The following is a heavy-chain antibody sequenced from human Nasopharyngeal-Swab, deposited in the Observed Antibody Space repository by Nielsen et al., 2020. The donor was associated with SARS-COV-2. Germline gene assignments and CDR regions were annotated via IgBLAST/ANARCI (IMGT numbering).Heavy chain of an antibody. CDR1: GFTFSSYS. CDR2: ISSSSSYI. Sequence: GESLEISCAASGFTFSSYSMNLVRQAPGKVLEWVSSISSSSSYIYYADSVKGRFTISRDNAKNSLYLQMNSLRAEATAVYYCARDGVGATPFDYWGQGTLVTVSS. J-gene: IGHJ4*02. CDR3: ARDGVGATPFDY. D-gene: IGHD1-26*01. V-gene: IGHV3-21*01.